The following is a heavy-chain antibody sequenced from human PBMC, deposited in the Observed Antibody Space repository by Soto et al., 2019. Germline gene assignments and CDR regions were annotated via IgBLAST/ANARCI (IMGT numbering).Heavy chain of an antibody. J-gene: IGHJ6*02. V-gene: IGHV3-23*01. CDR1: GFTFSSYA. D-gene: IGHD3-3*01. Sequence: GGSLRLSCAASGFTFSSYAMSWVRQAPGKGLEWVSAISGSGGSTYYADSVKGRFTISRDSSKNTLYLQMNSLRAEDTAVYYCAKSLMGFWSGYYPPGYYYGMDVWGQGTTLTVSS. CDR3: AKSLMGFWSGYYPPGYYYGMDV. CDR2: ISGSGGST.